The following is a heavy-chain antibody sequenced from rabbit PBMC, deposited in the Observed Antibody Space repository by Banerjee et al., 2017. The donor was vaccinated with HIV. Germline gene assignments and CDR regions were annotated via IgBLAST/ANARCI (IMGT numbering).Heavy chain of an antibody. CDR3: ARDTGSSFSTYGMDL. J-gene: IGHJ6*01. CDR1: GFSFSSSDY. CDR2: IYAGNSGYT. V-gene: IGHV1S40*01. Sequence: QSLEESGGDLVKPGASLTLTCTASGFSFSSSDYMCWVRQAPGKGLEWIACIYAGNSGYTYYATWATGRFTCSKTSSTTVTLQMTSLTAADTATYFCARDTGSSFSTYGMDLWGQGTLVTVS. D-gene: IGHD8-1*01.